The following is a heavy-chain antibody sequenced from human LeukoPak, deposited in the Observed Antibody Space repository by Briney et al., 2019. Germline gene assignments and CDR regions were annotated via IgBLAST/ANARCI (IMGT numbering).Heavy chain of an antibody. D-gene: IGHD4-17*01. CDR2: ISYDGSNK. J-gene: IGHJ4*02. Sequence: GGSLRLSCAASGFTFSSYAMHWVRQAPGKGLEWVTVISYDGSNKYYAESVKGRFTISRDNSKNTLYLQMNSLRAEDTAVYYCARTPQDYAYYFDYWGQGTLVTVSS. CDR3: ARTPQDYAYYFDY. CDR1: GFTFSSYA. V-gene: IGHV3-30-3*01.